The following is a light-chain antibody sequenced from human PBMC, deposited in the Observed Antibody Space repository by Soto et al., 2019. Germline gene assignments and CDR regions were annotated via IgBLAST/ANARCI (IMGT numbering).Light chain of an antibody. CDR1: QSISIW. V-gene: IGKV1-5*01. J-gene: IGKJ1*01. Sequence: DIQMTQSPSTLSAFVGDRVTITCRARQSISIWLAWYQQKPGKAPKLLIYDASILESGVPSRFSGSGSGTEFTLTISSLQPDDFATYYCQHYNSYSEAFGQGTKVDIK. CDR2: DAS. CDR3: QHYNSYSEA.